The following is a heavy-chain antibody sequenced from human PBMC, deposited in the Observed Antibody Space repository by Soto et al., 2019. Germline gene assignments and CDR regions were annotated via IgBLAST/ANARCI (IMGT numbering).Heavy chain of an antibody. CDR3: ARSPSSSPCFGH. Sequence: PLQSLKISCRCSGYTFSNFWVGWVRQLPGQGLEWMGIIYPGDHETRYSPSFHGKVTISAEKSINTAYLQWNSLEASDSAFYFCARSPSSSPCFGHWGQGALVTVYS. V-gene: IGHV5-51*01. CDR2: IYPGDHET. CDR1: GYTFSNFW. J-gene: IGHJ4*02. D-gene: IGHD6-13*01.